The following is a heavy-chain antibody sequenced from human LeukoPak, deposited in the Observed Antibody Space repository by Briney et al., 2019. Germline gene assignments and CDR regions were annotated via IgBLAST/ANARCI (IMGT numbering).Heavy chain of an antibody. D-gene: IGHD3-3*01. J-gene: IGHJ4*02. CDR1: GFTVSSNY. Sequence: GGSLRLSCAASGFTVSSNYMSWDRQAPGKGLEWVSVIYSGGSTYYADSVKGRFTISRDNSKNTLYLQMNSLRAEDTAVYYCARSDDFWSGYYSDYWGQGTLVTVSS. CDR2: IYSGGST. CDR3: ARSDDFWSGYYSDY. V-gene: IGHV3-66*02.